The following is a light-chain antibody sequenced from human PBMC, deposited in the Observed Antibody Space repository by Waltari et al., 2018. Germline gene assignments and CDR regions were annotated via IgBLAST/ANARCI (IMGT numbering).Light chain of an antibody. Sequence: QSVLTQPPSVSVAPGQRVTISCTGSSSNIGAGYDVHWYQKLPGTAPKPLIYDNTNRPSGVPDRYSGSKSGTSASLAITGLQAEDEADYYCQSYDSSLSGFYVFGTGTRVTVL. CDR2: DNT. CDR1: SSNIGAGYD. J-gene: IGLJ1*01. V-gene: IGLV1-40*01. CDR3: QSYDSSLSGFYV.